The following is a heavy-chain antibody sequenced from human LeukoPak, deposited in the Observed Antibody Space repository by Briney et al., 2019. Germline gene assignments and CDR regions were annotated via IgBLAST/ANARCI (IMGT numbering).Heavy chain of an antibody. CDR3: ARDVMDTRGRADDAFDI. Sequence: PGGSLRLSCAASGFTFSDYYMSWIRQAPGKGLEWVSYISSSTSTIQYADSVKGRFTISRDNAKNSLYLQMNSLRAEDTAVYYCARDVMDTRGRADDAFDIWGQGTMVTVSS. J-gene: IGHJ3*02. D-gene: IGHD5-18*01. V-gene: IGHV3-11*04. CDR1: GFTFSDYY. CDR2: ISSSTSTI.